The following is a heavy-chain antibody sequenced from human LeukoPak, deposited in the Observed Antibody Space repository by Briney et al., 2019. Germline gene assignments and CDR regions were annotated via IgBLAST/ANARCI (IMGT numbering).Heavy chain of an antibody. Sequence: PSETLSLTCSVSGGSLSSYYWSWIRQSPGKHLEWIGDIHDSGSTNYNPSLNSRVTIFMDTSKNQFSLRLSSVTAADTAVYYCARDRAAGGLGYNWFDPWGQGVLVTVSS. CDR2: IHDSGST. V-gene: IGHV4-59*01. D-gene: IGHD6-19*01. CDR1: GGSLSSYY. J-gene: IGHJ5*02. CDR3: ARDRAAGGLGYNWFDP.